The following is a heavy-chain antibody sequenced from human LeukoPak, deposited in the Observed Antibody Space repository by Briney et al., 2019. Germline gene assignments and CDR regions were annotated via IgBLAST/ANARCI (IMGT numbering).Heavy chain of an antibody. D-gene: IGHD2-8*02. CDR1: GGSISSGSYY. CDR3: ARVSGAGYDGRGVFDY. CDR2: IYTSGST. J-gene: IGHJ4*02. Sequence: PSQTLSLTCTVSGGSISSGSYYWSWIRQPAGEGLEWIGRIYTSGSTTYNSSLKSRVTISLDTSKNHFSLRLSSVTAADTAVYYCARVSGAGYDGRGVFDYWGQGTLVTVSS. V-gene: IGHV4-61*02.